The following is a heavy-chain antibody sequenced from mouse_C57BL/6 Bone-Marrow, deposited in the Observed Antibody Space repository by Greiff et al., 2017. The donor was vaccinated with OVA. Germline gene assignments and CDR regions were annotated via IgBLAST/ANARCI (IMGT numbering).Heavy chain of an antibody. Sequence: DVKLVESGGGLVQPGGSLKLSCAASGFTFSDYYMYWVRQTPEKRLEWVAYISNGGGSTYYPDTVKGRFTISRDNAKNTLYLQMSRLKSEDTAMYYCARQAYYSNYVDYWGQGTTLTVSS. CDR2: ISNGGGST. V-gene: IGHV5-12*01. J-gene: IGHJ2*01. D-gene: IGHD2-5*01. CDR3: ARQAYYSNYVDY. CDR1: GFTFSDYY.